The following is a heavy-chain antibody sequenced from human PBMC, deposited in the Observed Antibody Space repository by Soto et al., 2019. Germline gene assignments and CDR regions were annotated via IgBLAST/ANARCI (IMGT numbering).Heavy chain of an antibody. D-gene: IGHD6-13*01. Sequence: GGSLRLSCAASGFTFSSYAMSWVRQAPGKGLEWVSSISGSGGSTYYADSVKGRFTISRDNSKNTLYLQMNSLRAEDTAVYYCAKTLGGAAGRGYFDYWGQGTLVTVSS. V-gene: IGHV3-23*01. CDR1: GFTFSSYA. J-gene: IGHJ4*02. CDR2: ISGSGGST. CDR3: AKTLGGAAGRGYFDY.